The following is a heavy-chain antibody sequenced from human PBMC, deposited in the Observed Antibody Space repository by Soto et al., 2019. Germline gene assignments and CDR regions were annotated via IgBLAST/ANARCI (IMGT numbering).Heavy chain of an antibody. V-gene: IGHV4-59*01. J-gene: IGHJ5*02. CDR1: GGSISSYY. CDR3: ARDGPPRMAAAGSFGDWFDP. CDR2: IYYSGST. D-gene: IGHD6-13*01. Sequence: KPLETLSLTCTVSGGSISSYYWSWIRQPPGKGLEWIGYIYYSGSTNYNPSLKSRVTISVDTSKNQFSLKLSSVTAADTAVYYCARDGPPRMAAAGSFGDWFDPWGQGTLVTVSS.